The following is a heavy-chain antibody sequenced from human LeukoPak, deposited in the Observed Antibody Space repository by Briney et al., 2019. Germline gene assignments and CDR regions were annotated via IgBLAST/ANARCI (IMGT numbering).Heavy chain of an antibody. Sequence: GASVKVSCKASGYTFTGYYMHWVRQAPGQGLEWMGWINPNSGGTNYAQKFQGRVTMTRDTSISTAYMELSRLRSDDTAVYYCARDVRLMRWLQQPLGWFDPWGQGTLVTVSS. CDR3: ARDVRLMRWLQQPLGWFDP. CDR1: GYTFTGYY. J-gene: IGHJ5*02. V-gene: IGHV1-2*02. D-gene: IGHD5-24*01. CDR2: INPNSGGT.